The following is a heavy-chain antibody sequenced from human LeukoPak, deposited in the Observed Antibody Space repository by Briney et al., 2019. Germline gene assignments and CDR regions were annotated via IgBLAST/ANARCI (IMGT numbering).Heavy chain of an antibody. D-gene: IGHD6-13*01. V-gene: IGHV3-7*01. CDR2: IKQDGSEK. Sequence: GGSLRLSCAASGFTFSSYWMSWVRQAPGKGLEWVANIKQDGSEKYYVDSVKGRFTISRDNAKNSLYLQMNSLRPEDTALYYCARRYTTSWYSSGYFDYWGQGALVTVSS. CDR1: GFTFSSYW. J-gene: IGHJ4*02. CDR3: ARRYTTSWYSSGYFDY.